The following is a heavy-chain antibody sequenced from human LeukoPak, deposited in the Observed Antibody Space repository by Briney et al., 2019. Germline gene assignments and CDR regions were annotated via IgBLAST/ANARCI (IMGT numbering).Heavy chain of an antibody. CDR2: IIPIFGTA. CDR3: ARDLVVPAATGYYYYYMDV. J-gene: IGHJ6*03. V-gene: IGHV1-69*13. Sequence: SVKVSCKASGYTFTSYDINWVRQATGQGLEWMGGIIPIFGTANYAQKFQGRVTITADESTSTAYMELSSLRSEDTAVYYCARDLVVPAATGYYYYYMDVWGKGTTVTVSS. D-gene: IGHD2-2*01. CDR1: GYTFTSYD.